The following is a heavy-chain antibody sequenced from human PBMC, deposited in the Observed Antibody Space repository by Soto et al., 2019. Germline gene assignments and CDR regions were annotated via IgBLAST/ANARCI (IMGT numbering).Heavy chain of an antibody. J-gene: IGHJ4*02. D-gene: IGHD5-12*01. V-gene: IGHV4-59*01. CDR1: GGSISYYY. CDR3: VRGGYVHAFDY. CDR2: IYYSGNT. Sequence: SETLSLTCTVSGGSISYYYWGWIQQPPGKGLEWIGSIYYSGNTHYNPSLKSRVTISVDTSMNQFSLNLDSVTAVDSAVYYCVRGGYVHAFDYWGQGALVTVSS.